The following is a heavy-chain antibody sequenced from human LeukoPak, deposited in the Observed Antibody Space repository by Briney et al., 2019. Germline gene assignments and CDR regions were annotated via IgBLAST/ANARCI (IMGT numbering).Heavy chain of an antibody. D-gene: IGHD2-2*01. J-gene: IGHJ4*02. CDR1: GYIFTDYY. CDR3: ARARYCYTTSCPLDY. CDR2: INPNSGGT. V-gene: IGHV1-2*06. Sequence: ASVKVSCKASGYIFTDYYIHWVRQAPGQGHEWMVRINPNSGGTNFAQKFQARVTMTSDTSISTAYMEVSGLESDDTAVYYCARARYCYTTSCPLDYWGQGTLVTVSS.